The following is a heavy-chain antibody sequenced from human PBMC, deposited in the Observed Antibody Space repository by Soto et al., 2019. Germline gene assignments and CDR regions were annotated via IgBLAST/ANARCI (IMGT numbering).Heavy chain of an antibody. V-gene: IGHV2-5*02. CDR1: GFSLSTSGVG. Sequence: SGPTLVNPTQTLTLTCTFSGFSLSTSGVGVGWIRQPPGKALEWLALIYWDDDKRYSPSLKSRLTITKDTSKNQVVLTMTNMEPVDTATYYCAHRPGGYCSGGSCYSFYFQHWGQGTLVTVSS. CDR3: AHRPGGYCSGGSCYSFYFQH. CDR2: IYWDDDK. D-gene: IGHD2-15*01. J-gene: IGHJ1*01.